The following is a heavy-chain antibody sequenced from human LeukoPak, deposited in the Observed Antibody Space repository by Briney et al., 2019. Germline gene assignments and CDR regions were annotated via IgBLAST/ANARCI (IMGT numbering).Heavy chain of an antibody. CDR3: ARLSNGGSDY. CDR1: GGSISSSSYY. D-gene: IGHD4-23*01. J-gene: IGHJ4*02. Sequence: PSETLSLTCTVSGGSISSSSYYWGWIRQPPGKGLEWIGSIYYSGSTHYNPSLKSRVTISVDTSKNQFSLKLSSVTAADTAVYYCARLSNGGSDYWGQGTLVTVSS. CDR2: IYYSGST. V-gene: IGHV4-39*01.